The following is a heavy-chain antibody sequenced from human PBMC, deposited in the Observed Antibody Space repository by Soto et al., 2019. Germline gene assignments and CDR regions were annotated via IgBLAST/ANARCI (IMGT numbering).Heavy chain of an antibody. J-gene: IGHJ4*02. D-gene: IGHD4-17*01. CDR1: GYTFTSYA. CDR3: ARDHKGDYDVGSLDY. Sequence: GASVKVSCKASGYTFTSYAMHWVRQAPGQRLEWMGWINAGNGNTKYSQKFQGRVTITRDTSASTAYMELSSLRSEDTAVYYCARDHKGDYDVGSLDYWGQGTLVTVSS. V-gene: IGHV1-3*01. CDR2: INAGNGNT.